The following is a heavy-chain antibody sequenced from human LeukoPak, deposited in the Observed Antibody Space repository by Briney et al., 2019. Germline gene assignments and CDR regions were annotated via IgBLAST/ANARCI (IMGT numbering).Heavy chain of an antibody. V-gene: IGHV3-7*01. Sequence: PGGSLRLSCAASGFTFNNYWMTWVRQAPGKGLEWVANIKQDGSEKYYALSVRGRFTVSRDNAKNSVYLQLNTLRVEDRAVYYCARVRSESSSWCLSDYYYYMDVWGKGTTVTVSS. CDR2: IKQDGSEK. D-gene: IGHD6-13*01. J-gene: IGHJ6*03. CDR1: GFTFNNYW. CDR3: ARVRSESSSWCLSDYYYYMDV.